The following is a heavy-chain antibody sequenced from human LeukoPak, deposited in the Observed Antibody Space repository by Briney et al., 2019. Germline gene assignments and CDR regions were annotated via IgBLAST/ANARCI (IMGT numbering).Heavy chain of an antibody. Sequence: GGSLRLSCAASGFTFSSYGMSWVRQAPGKGLEWVSAISGSGGSTYYADSVKGRFTISRDNAKNSLYLQMNSLRAEDTAVYYCASETYYYDSSGRSGAFDTWGQGTMVTVSS. CDR1: GFTFSSYG. D-gene: IGHD3-22*01. CDR2: ISGSGGST. J-gene: IGHJ3*02. V-gene: IGHV3-23*01. CDR3: ASETYYYDSSGRSGAFDT.